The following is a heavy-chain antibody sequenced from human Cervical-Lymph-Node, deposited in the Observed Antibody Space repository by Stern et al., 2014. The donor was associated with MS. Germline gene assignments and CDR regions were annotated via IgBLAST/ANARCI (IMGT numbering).Heavy chain of an antibody. D-gene: IGHD5-18*01. J-gene: IGHJ6*02. Sequence: QLQLQESGPGLVKPSQTLSLTCTVSGGSISSGSYYWSWIRQPAGKGLEWIGRVYTRGNIDYNPSLKTRVTISVGTSNKQFSLTLSPVTAADTAVYYCARASLQLSYYYVMDVWGQGTTVTVSS. CDR1: GGSISSGSYY. CDR2: VYTRGNI. V-gene: IGHV4-61*02. CDR3: ARASLQLSYYYVMDV.